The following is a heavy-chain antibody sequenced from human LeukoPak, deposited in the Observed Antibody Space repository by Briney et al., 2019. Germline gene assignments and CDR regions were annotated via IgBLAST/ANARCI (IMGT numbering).Heavy chain of an antibody. Sequence: SETLSLTCTVSGGSISSSYWSWIRQPPGKGLEWIGYIYYTGSTNYNPSLKSRVTMSVDTSKNQFSLKLSSVTAADTAVYYCARAQNWFDPWGQGTLVTVSS. V-gene: IGHV4-59*12. CDR2: IYYTGST. CDR1: GGSISSSY. CDR3: ARAQNWFDP. J-gene: IGHJ5*02.